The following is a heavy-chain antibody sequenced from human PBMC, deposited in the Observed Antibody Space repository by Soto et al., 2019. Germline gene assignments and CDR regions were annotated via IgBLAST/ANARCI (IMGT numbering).Heavy chain of an antibody. Sequence: SETLSLTCVVNGGSFSGHYWSWVRQSPGKGLEWIGEINQSGTTNYNPSLRSRVTISADTSKKQFALKLNSVTAADTAVYYCARERAYCTSTTCYRKHGLDVWGQGTTVTVSS. V-gene: IGHV4-34*01. D-gene: IGHD2-2*01. CDR3: ARERAYCTSTTCYRKHGLDV. CDR1: GGSFSGHY. CDR2: INQSGTT. J-gene: IGHJ6*02.